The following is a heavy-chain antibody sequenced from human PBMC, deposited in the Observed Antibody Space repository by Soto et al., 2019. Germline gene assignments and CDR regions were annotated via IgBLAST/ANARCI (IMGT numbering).Heavy chain of an antibody. CDR1: GGTFSSYA. Sequence: QVQLVQSGAEVKKPGSSVKVSCKASGGTFSSYAISWVRQAPGQGLEWMGGIIPIFGTANYAQKFQGRVTITADESTSTAYMELSSLRSEDTAVYYCASASYYYYSSGYWGGLGYWGQGTLVTVSS. D-gene: IGHD3-22*01. J-gene: IGHJ4*02. CDR2: IIPIFGTA. V-gene: IGHV1-69*01. CDR3: ASASYYYYSSGYWGGLGY.